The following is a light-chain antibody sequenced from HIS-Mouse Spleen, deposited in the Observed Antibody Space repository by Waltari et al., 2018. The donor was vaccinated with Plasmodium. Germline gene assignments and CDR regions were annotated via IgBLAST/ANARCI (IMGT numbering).Light chain of an antibody. CDR3: YSTDSSGNHRV. V-gene: IGLV3-10*01. J-gene: IGLJ3*02. CDR2: EDI. Sequence: SYELTQPPSVSVSPGQTARITCSGDALPKKYAYWYQQNSGQAPVLVIYEDIKRPSGIPWRLSGSSSGTMATLTISGAQVEDEADYYCYSTDSSGNHRVFGGGTKLTVL. CDR1: ALPKKY.